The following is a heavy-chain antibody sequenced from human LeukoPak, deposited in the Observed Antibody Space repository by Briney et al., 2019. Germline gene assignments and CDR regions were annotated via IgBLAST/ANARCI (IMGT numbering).Heavy chain of an antibody. J-gene: IGHJ6*02. V-gene: IGHV3-43*02. CDR3: AKVSYHYYYYGMDV. Sequence: PGGSLRLSCAASGFTFDDYAMRWVRQAPGKGLEWVSLISGDGGSTYYAGSVKGRFTISRDNSKNSLYLQMNSLRTEDTALYYCAKVSYHYYYYGMDVWGQGTTVTVSS. CDR2: ISGDGGST. D-gene: IGHD1-26*01. CDR1: GFTFDDYA.